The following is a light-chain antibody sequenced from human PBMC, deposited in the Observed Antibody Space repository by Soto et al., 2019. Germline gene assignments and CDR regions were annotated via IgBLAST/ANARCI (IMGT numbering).Light chain of an antibody. CDR1: SSDVGSYDL. CDR3: CSYAGSTIVSV. V-gene: IGLV2-23*02. CDR2: EVT. J-gene: IGLJ1*01. Sequence: QSALTQPASMSGSPGQSITISCTGTSSDVGSYDLVSWYQQHPGKAPKLIIYEVTERPSGVSNRFSGSKSGNTASLTISGLQAEDEADYHCCSYAGSTIVSVFGSGTKVTVL.